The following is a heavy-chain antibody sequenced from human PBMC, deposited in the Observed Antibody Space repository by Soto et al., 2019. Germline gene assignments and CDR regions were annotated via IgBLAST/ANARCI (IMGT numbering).Heavy chain of an antibody. D-gene: IGHD2-2*01. Sequence: GASVKVSCKASGWTFSNYAISWVRQAPGQGLEWMGGSIPPLGTANYAQQFQGRLTITADKFTSTVYMELSSLRSEDTAVYYCARESHDLEVEPVTVLGPFTWFDPWGPGTLVTVSS. J-gene: IGHJ5*02. CDR3: ARESHDLEVEPVTVLGPFTWFDP. CDR2: SIPPLGTA. V-gene: IGHV1-69*10. CDR1: GWTFSNYA.